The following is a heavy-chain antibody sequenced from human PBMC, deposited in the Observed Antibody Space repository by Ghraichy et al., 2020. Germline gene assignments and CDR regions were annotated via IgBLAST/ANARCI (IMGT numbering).Heavy chain of an antibody. CDR3: AKVRYCSGGSCYLPETYYYYYMDV. Sequence: GGSLRLSCAASGFTFSSYAMNWVRQAPGKGLEWVSAISGSGGSTYYADSVKGRFTISRDNSKNTLYLQMNSLRAEDTAVYYCAKVRYCSGGSCYLPETYYYYYMDVWGKGTTVTVSS. J-gene: IGHJ6*03. CDR1: GFTFSSYA. CDR2: ISGSGGST. V-gene: IGHV3-23*01. D-gene: IGHD2-15*01.